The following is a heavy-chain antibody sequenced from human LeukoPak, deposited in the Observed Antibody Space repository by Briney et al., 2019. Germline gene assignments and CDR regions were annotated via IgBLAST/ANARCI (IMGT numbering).Heavy chain of an antibody. V-gene: IGHV3-7*01. CDR3: ARGLLGELFDY. J-gene: IGHJ4*02. CDR1: GFTFSSYW. CDR2: IKQDGSEK. D-gene: IGHD3-10*01. Sequence: GGSLRLSCAASGFTFSSYWMSWVRQAPGKGLEWVANIKQDGSEKYYVDSVKGRFTISRDNAKNSLYLQMNSPRAEDTAVYYCARGLLGELFDYWGQGTLVTVSS.